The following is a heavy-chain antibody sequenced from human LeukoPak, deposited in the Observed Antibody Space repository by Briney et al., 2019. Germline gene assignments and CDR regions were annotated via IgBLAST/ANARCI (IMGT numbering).Heavy chain of an antibody. J-gene: IGHJ4*02. Sequence: GGSLRLPCAASGFTFSSYAMHWVRQAPGKGLEWVAFIRYDGSNKYYADSVKGRFTISRDNSKNTLYLQMNSLRAEDTAVYYCAKVSSAHCSSTSCYTPFDYWGQGTLVTVSS. V-gene: IGHV3-30*02. CDR2: IRYDGSNK. CDR1: GFTFSSYA. D-gene: IGHD2-2*02. CDR3: AKVSSAHCSSTSCYTPFDY.